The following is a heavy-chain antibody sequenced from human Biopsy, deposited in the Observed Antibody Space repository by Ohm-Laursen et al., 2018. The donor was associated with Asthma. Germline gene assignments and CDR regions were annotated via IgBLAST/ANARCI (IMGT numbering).Heavy chain of an antibody. CDR2: IYYSGST. D-gene: IGHD3-22*01. Sequence: TLSLTCTVSGGSISSGDYYWSWIRQPPGKGLEWIGYIYYSGSTYYNPSLKSQVTISVDTSKNQFSLKLNSVTAADTAVYYCARDLSFYDSSGYYRRWFDPWGQGTLVTVSS. J-gene: IGHJ5*02. CDR1: GGSISSGDYY. CDR3: ARDLSFYDSSGYYRRWFDP. V-gene: IGHV4-30-4*01.